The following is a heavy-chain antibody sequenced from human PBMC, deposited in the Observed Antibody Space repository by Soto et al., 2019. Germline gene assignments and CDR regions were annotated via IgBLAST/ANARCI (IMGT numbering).Heavy chain of an antibody. V-gene: IGHV4-31*02. J-gene: IGHJ4*02. CDR1: CGSISSGGYY. D-gene: IGHD3-16*01. CDR3: ARDIWGSSGYLDY. Sequence: SETLSLTCTVSCGSISSGGYYWSWIRQHPGKGLEWIGYIYYSGSTYYNPSLKSRVTISVDTSKNQFSLKLSSVTAADTAVYYCARDIWGSSGYLDYWGQGTLVTVSS. CDR2: IYYSGST.